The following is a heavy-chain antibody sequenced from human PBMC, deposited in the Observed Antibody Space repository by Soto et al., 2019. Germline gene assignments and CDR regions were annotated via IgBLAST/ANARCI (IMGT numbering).Heavy chain of an antibody. CDR1: GGSINSDEYY. D-gene: IGHD1-1*01. J-gene: IGHJ4*02. CDR3: ARDRTNSPDVFDS. V-gene: IGHV4-30-4*01. Sequence: SETLSLTCSVSGGSINSDEYYWTWIRQPPGGDLEGIVQVYYTGSTSYNPSLKSRLTISVDTSKNQLSLRLNSVNAADTAVYYCARDRTNSPDVFDSGGQGTLVT. CDR2: VYYTGST.